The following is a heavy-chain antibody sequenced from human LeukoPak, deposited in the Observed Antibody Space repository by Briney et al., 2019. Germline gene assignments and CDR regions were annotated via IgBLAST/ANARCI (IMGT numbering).Heavy chain of an antibody. J-gene: IGHJ4*02. D-gene: IGHD3-10*01. CDR3: ARDRGLRYYFDY. V-gene: IGHV3-33*01. Sequence: EXVAVIVYDGSNKYYADSVKGRFTISRDNSKNTLYLQMNSLRAEDTAVYYCARDRGLRYYFDYWGQGTLVTVSS. CDR2: IVYDGSNK.